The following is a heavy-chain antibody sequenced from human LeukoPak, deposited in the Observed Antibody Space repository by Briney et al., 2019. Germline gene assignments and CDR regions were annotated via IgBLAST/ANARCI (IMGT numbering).Heavy chain of an antibody. CDR3: ARPITMVRGHNWFDP. V-gene: IGHV4-34*01. CDR2: INHSGST. J-gene: IGHJ5*02. CDR1: GGSFSGYY. D-gene: IGHD3-10*01. Sequence: SETLSLTCAVYGGSFSGYYWSWIRQPPGKGLEWIGGINHSGSTNYSPSLKSRVTISVDTSKNQFSLKLSSVTAADTAVYYCARPITMVRGHNWFDPWGQGTLVTVSS.